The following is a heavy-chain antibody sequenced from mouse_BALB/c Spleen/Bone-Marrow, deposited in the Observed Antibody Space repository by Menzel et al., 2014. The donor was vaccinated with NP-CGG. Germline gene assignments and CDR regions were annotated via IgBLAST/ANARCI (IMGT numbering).Heavy chain of an antibody. V-gene: IGHV1-7*01. CDR1: GYTFTNYW. J-gene: IGHJ3*01. D-gene: IGHD1-1*01. Sequence: VKLLESGAELAKPGASVKMSCKASGYTFTNYWMHWVKQRPGQGLEWIGYINPSTGYTEYNQKFKDKATLTADKSSSTAYMQLSSLTSEDSSVFYCTRRAYGGSDGFAYWGQGTLVTVSA. CDR2: INPSTGYT. CDR3: TRRAYGGSDGFAY.